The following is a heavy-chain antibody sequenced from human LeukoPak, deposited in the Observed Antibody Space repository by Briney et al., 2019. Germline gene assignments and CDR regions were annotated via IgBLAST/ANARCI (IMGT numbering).Heavy chain of an antibody. D-gene: IGHD1-26*01. J-gene: IGHJ3*02. V-gene: IGHV7-4-1*02. CDR1: GYTFTSYA. CDR2: INTNTGNP. CDR3: ARVRPGGSYFAFDI. Sequence: ASVKVSCKASGYTFTSYAMNWVRQAPGQGLEWMGWINTNTGNPTYAQGFTGRFVFSLDTSVSTAYLQISSLKAEDTAVFYCARVRPGGSYFAFDIWGQGTMVTVSS.